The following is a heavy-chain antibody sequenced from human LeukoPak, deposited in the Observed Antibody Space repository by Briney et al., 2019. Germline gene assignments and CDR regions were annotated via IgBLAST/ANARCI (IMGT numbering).Heavy chain of an antibody. J-gene: IGHJ4*01. CDR2: ISANGQAT. D-gene: IGHD3-10*01. Sequence: PGGSLRLSCAGSGFAFGTYAMSWVRQAPGMGLEWVSSISANGQATYYADSVEGRFTISRDNSKSTLYLQLNSLRAEDTATYYWARDPYNTILYLLAHWGQEPWSPSPQ. CDR1: GFAFGTYA. CDR3: ARDPYNTILYLLAH. V-gene: IGHV3-23*01.